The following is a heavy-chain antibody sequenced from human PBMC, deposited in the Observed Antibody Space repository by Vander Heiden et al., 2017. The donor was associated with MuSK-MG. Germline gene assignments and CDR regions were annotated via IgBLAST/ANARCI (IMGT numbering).Heavy chain of an antibody. J-gene: IGHJ6*04. D-gene: IGHD3-16*02. V-gene: IGHV4-34*01. CDR2: INQGGSGDYYN. CDR1: GGSFTNYH. CDR3: ARFRGQGSRYRVYGRDLFVDV. Sequence: QAQVQQWGAGLVKPSETLSLACAVDGGSFTNYHWSWIRQPPGKGLEWIAEINQGGSGDYYNYYNPSLMSRVTISVDTSRSQFSLRLRSVTAADTAVYYCARFRGQGSRYRVYGRDLFVDVWGKGTTVTVSS.